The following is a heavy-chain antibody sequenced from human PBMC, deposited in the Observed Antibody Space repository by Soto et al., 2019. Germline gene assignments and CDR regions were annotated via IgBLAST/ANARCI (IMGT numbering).Heavy chain of an antibody. CDR2: ISRSSSSM. V-gene: IGHV3-48*04. Sequence: DVQLVESGGDLVQPGGSLRLSCAASGFALSSYSMNWVRQAPGKGLEWVSYISRSSSSMYYADSVEGRFTISRDNAKNSLYLQMNSLRVEDTAIFYGARDPDELDYWCRGTLVTVSS. CDR3: ARDPDELDY. J-gene: IGHJ4*02. CDR1: GFALSSYS.